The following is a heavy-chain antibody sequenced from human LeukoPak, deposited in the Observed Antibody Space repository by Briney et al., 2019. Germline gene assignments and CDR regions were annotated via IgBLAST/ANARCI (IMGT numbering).Heavy chain of an antibody. CDR2: IKEDSRAT. CDR1: GFTFTDFW. D-gene: IGHD6-13*01. V-gene: IGHV3-7*01. J-gene: IGHJ4*02. CDR3: ATTAATAGGPY. Sequence: GRSLRLSCAASGFTFTDFWMTWVSQAPGKSLEWVANIKEDSRATFYGASVKGRFTIYRDNSKSSLYLQMNSLRVEDTAVYYCATTAATAGGPYWGQGTLVTVSS.